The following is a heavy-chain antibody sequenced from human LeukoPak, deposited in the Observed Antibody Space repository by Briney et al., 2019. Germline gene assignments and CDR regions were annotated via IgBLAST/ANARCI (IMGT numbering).Heavy chain of an antibody. D-gene: IGHD4-23*01. CDR2: IYPGDSDT. J-gene: IGHJ4*02. Sequence: GESLKISCKDSGYSFTSYWIGWVRQMPGKGLEWMGIIYPGDSDTRYSPSFQGQVTISADKSISTAYLQWSSLKASDTAMYYCARRGPTGGNSGSIAFDYWGQGTLVTVSS. V-gene: IGHV5-51*01. CDR3: ARRGPTGGNSGSIAFDY. CDR1: GYSFTSYW.